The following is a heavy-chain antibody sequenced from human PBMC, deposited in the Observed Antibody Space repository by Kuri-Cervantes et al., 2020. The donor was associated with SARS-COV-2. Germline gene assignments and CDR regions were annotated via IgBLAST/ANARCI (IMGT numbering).Heavy chain of an antibody. CDR2: IYSGGTT. Sequence: SETLSLTCTVSGGSIRSDGYYWSWIRQRPGKGLEWIGYIYSGGTTYYSPSLKSRLTISMDTSKNHFSLKLGAVTAVDTAMYYCARYYYDSRGYVFFDYWGRGNPVTVSS. J-gene: IGHJ4*02. D-gene: IGHD3-22*01. CDR3: ARYYYDSRGYVFFDY. CDR1: GGSIRSDGYY. V-gene: IGHV4-31*03.